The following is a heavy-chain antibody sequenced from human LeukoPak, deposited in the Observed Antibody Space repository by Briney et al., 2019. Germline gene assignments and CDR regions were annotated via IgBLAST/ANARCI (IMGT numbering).Heavy chain of an antibody. CDR1: GGTFSSYA. CDR2: IIPIFGTA. Sequence: PSVKVSCKASGGTFSSYAISWVRQAPGQGLEWMGGIIPIFGTANYAQKLQGRVTITADESTSTAYMELSSLRSEDTAVYYCAKEIALATIVVWGQGTLVTVSS. D-gene: IGHD5-12*01. J-gene: IGHJ4*02. CDR3: AKEIALATIVV. V-gene: IGHV1-69*13.